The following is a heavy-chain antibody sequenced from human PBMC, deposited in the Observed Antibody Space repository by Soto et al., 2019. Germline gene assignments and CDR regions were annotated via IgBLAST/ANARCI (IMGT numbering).Heavy chain of an antibody. CDR2: IFYDGSRK. V-gene: IGHV3-33*01. D-gene: IGHD5-12*01. CDR1: GFTFSRSG. Sequence: QVQLVESGGGVVQPGRSLKLSCAESGFTFSRSGMHWVRQAPGKGLEWVAVIFYDGSRKEYAASLRGRFTISRDNSKNMLYLHLNSLRGEDTAMYYCVREVSDYDGNWCDSCGQGTMVTVSS. J-gene: IGHJ5*01. CDR3: VREVSDYDGNWCDS.